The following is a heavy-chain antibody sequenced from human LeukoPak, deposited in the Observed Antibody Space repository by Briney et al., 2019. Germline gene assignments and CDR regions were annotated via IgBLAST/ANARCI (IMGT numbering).Heavy chain of an antibody. Sequence: PGGSLRLSCVASGFIFRSNWMSWVRQAPGKGLEWVASIKEDGSEKYYVDSVKGRFSISRDNVKNSVHLQMNSLRAEDTSVYYCARVGWFGSKGALHDAFDIWGQGTMVTVSS. D-gene: IGHD3-10*01. CDR3: ARVGWFGSKGALHDAFDI. CDR2: IKEDGSEK. V-gene: IGHV3-7*01. CDR1: GFIFRSNW. J-gene: IGHJ3*02.